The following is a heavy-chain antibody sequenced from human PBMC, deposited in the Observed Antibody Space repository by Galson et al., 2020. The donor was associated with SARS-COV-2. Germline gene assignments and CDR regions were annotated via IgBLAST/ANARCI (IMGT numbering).Heavy chain of an antibody. CDR2: IYHSGST. D-gene: IGHD5-18*01. CDR3: ARSASYGLTRLDY. Sequence: SETLSLTCAVSGGSISSGGYSWSWIRQPPGKGLEWIGYIYHSGSTYYNPSLKSRVTISVDRSKNQLSLKLSSVTAADTAVYYCARSASYGLTRLDYWGQGTLVTVSS. CDR1: GGSISSGGYS. V-gene: IGHV4-30-2*01. J-gene: IGHJ4*02.